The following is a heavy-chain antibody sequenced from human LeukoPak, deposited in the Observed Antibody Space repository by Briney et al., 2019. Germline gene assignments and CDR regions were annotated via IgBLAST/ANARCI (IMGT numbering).Heavy chain of an antibody. J-gene: IGHJ3*02. D-gene: IGHD6-13*01. Sequence: PGGSLRLSCAASGFTFSDYYMSWIRQAPGKGLEWVSYISSSGSTIYYADSVKGRFTISRDNAKNSLYLQMNSLRAEDTAVYYCARGLGYLAAAGTLGAFDIWGQGTMVTVSS. V-gene: IGHV3-11*04. CDR1: GFTFSDYY. CDR2: ISSSGSTI. CDR3: ARGLGYLAAAGTLGAFDI.